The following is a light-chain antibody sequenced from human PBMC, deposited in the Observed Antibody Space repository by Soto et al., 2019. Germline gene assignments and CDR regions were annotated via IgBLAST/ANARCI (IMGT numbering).Light chain of an antibody. J-gene: IGLJ1*01. V-gene: IGLV1-44*01. CDR1: GSNIGSNT. CDR2: NDN. Sequence: QSLITHPPSASGTPGQGVTISCSGSGSNIGSNTVNWYQQFPGTAPKLLIYNDNQRPSGVPDRFSGSKSGTSASLAISGLQSEDEANYYCAAWDDSLNGLYVFGSGTKVTVL. CDR3: AAWDDSLNGLYV.